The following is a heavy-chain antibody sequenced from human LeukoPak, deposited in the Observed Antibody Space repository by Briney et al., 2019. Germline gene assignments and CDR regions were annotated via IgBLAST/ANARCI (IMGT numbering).Heavy chain of an antibody. CDR1: GYTFTGYY. J-gene: IGHJ4*02. V-gene: IGHV1-2*02. D-gene: IGHD3-22*01. CDR3: ARGAYTYYYDSSLEGFDY. Sequence: ASVKVSCKASGYTFTGYYMHWVRQAPGQGLEWMGWINPNSGGTNYAQKFQGRVTMTRDTSTSTAYMELSRLRSDDTVVYYCARGAYTYYYDSSLEGFDYWGQGTLVTVSS. CDR2: INPNSGGT.